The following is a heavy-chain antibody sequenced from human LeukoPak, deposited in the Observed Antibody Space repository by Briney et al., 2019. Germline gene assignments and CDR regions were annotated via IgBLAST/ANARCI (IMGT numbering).Heavy chain of an antibody. D-gene: IGHD3-10*01. V-gene: IGHV4-59*08. Sequence: SETLSLTCTVSGGSISSYYWGWIRQPPGKGLEWIGYIYYSGSTNYNPSLKSRVTISVDTSKNQFSLKVSSVTAADTAVYYCASNYYGSGSLDYWGQGNLVTVSS. J-gene: IGHJ4*02. CDR1: GGSISSYY. CDR3: ASNYYGSGSLDY. CDR2: IYYSGST.